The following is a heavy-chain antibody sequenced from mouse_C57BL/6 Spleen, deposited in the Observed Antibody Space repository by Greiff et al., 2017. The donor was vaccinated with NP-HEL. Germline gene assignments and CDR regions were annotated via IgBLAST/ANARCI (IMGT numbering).Heavy chain of an antibody. Sequence: QVQLQQSGPELVKPGASVKLSCKASGYSFTSYYIHWVQQRPGQGLEWIGWIYPGSGNTKYNEKFKGKATLTADTSSSTAYMQLSSLTSEDSAVYYCARWGLRRGDFDYWGQGTTLTVSS. CDR3: ARWGLRRGDFDY. J-gene: IGHJ2*01. CDR2: IYPGSGNT. V-gene: IGHV1-66*01. CDR1: GYSFTSYY. D-gene: IGHD2-2*01.